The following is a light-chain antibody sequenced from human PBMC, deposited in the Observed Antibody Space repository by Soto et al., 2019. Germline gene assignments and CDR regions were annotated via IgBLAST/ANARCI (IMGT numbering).Light chain of an antibody. CDR2: GAS. V-gene: IGKV3-20*01. CDR3: QQYGHSLWT. CDR1: QSVSSGH. Sequence: DMVLTQSPGTLSLSPGERASLSCRASQSVSSGHLAWYQQKPGQAPRLLIYGASSRATGIPDRFSGSGSGTDFTVTISRLEPEDYAVYFGQQYGHSLWTFGQVTKVDI. J-gene: IGKJ1*01.